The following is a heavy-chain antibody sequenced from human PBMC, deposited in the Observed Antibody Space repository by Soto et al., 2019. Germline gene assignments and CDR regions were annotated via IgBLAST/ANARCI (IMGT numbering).Heavy chain of an antibody. CDR3: ARVPVGWLNPYYYYGMDV. J-gene: IGHJ6*02. CDR2: IIPIFGTA. CDR1: GVTLSSYA. D-gene: IGHD6-19*01. Sequence: ASVKVSCKASGVTLSSYAISWVRQAPGQGLEWMGGIIPIFGTANYAQKFQGRVTITADESTSTAYMELSSVTAADTAVYYCARVPVGWLNPYYYYGMDVWGQGTTVTVSS. V-gene: IGHV1-69*13.